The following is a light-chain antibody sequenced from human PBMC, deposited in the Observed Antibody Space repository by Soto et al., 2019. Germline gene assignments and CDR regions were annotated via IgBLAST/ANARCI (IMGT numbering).Light chain of an antibody. CDR3: QSYDSSLSGSYVV. J-gene: IGLJ2*01. CDR1: SSNIGAGYD. V-gene: IGLV1-40*01. CDR2: GNS. Sequence: QAVVTQPPSVSGAPGQRVTISCTGSSSNIGAGYDVHWYQQLPGTAPKLLIYGNSNRPSGVPDRFSGSKSGTSASLAITRLQAEDEADYYCQSYDSSLSGSYVVFGGGTKLTVL.